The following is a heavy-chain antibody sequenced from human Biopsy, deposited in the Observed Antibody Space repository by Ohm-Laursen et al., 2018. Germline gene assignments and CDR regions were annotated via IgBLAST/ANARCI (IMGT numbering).Heavy chain of an antibody. V-gene: IGHV4-4*09. D-gene: IGHD2-15*01. Sequence: SDTLSLTCTVSGGSISSYSWSWIRQPPGKGLECIGNIHHSGSTNYNPSLKSRLTISVDTSKNQFPLKLSSVTAADTAVYYCARMDCSGGSCHYYSYGMDVWGQGTTVTVSS. CDR1: GGSISSYS. CDR2: IHHSGST. J-gene: IGHJ6*02. CDR3: ARMDCSGGSCHYYSYGMDV.